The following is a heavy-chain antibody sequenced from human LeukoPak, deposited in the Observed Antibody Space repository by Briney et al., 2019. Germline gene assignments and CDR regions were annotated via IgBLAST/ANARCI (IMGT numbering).Heavy chain of an antibody. D-gene: IGHD1-7*01. J-gene: IGHJ5*02. CDR1: GFTFSNAW. CDR3: TQNLYNWNYFANWFDL. Sequence: GGSLRLSCAASGFTFSNAWMSWVRQAPGKGLEWVGHIKSKTDGGTTDYAAPVKGRFTISRDDSKNTLYRQMNSLKTEDTAVYYCTQNLYNWNYFANWFDLWGQGTLVTVSS. CDR2: IKSKTDGGTT. V-gene: IGHV3-15*01.